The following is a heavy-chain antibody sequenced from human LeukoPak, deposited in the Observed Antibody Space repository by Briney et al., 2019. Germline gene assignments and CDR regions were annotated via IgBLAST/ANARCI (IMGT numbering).Heavy chain of an antibody. V-gene: IGHV3-48*03. Sequence: GGSLRLSCAASGFTFSSYEMNWVRQAPGKGLEWVSYISSSGSTIYYADSVKGRFTISRDNAKNSLYLQMNSLRAEDTAVYYCARGTRSGSAYGMDVWGQGTTVSVSS. CDR2: ISSSGSTI. CDR3: ARGTRSGSAYGMDV. D-gene: IGHD3-10*01. CDR1: GFTFSSYE. J-gene: IGHJ6*02.